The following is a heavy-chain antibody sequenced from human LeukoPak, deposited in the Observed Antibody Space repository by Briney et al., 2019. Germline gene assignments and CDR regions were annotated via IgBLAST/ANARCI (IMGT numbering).Heavy chain of an antibody. D-gene: IGHD5-12*01. CDR3: ARVHGFDLHDY. CDR2: INTYYGNT. V-gene: IGHV1-18*01. J-gene: IGHJ4*02. Sequence: ASVKVSCKASGYIFTSYGISWVRQAPGQGLEWMGWINTYYGNTTEAQRFQGRVTMTTDTSTGTAYMELRGLRYDDTAVYYCARVHGFDLHDYWGQGTLVTVSS. CDR1: GYIFTSYG.